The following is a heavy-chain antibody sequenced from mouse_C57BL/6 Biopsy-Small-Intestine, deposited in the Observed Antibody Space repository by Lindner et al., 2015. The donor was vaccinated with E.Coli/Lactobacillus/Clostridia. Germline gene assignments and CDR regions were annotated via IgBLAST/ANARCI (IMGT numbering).Heavy chain of an antibody. Sequence: VQLQESGAELVKPGASVKLSCTASGFNIKDYYVHWVKQRTEQGLEWIGRIDPEDGEIKFAPKFQGKATITTDTSSNTAYLQFSSLTSEDTAVYYCARDYYGSPFDYWGQGTTLTVSS. CDR3: ARDYYGSPFDY. V-gene: IGHV14-2*01. CDR1: GFNIKDYY. J-gene: IGHJ2*01. D-gene: IGHD1-1*01. CDR2: IDPEDGEI.